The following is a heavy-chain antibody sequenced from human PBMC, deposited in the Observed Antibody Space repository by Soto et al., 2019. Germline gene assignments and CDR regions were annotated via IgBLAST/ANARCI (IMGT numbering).Heavy chain of an antibody. CDR1: GYTFSITY. V-gene: IGHV1-46*01. CDR3: ARGYCSGGSCYNGLDV. CDR2: VYPSGGGT. D-gene: IGHD2-15*01. Sequence: GASVKVSCKAAGYTFSITYLHWLRQAPGQGLEWLGLVYPSGGGTNYKESFKGRLNITRDTSTSTVYMDLSRLTSEDTAIYYCARGYCSGGSCYNGLDVWGQGTTVTVSS. J-gene: IGHJ6*02.